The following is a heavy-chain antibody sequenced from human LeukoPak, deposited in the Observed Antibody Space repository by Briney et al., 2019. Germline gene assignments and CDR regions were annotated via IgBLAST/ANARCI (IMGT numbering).Heavy chain of an antibody. CDR2: IYPGDADT. CDR1: GYSFTNYW. V-gene: IGHV5-51*01. J-gene: IGHJ1*01. D-gene: IGHD5-18*01. Sequence: GESLKISCKGSGYSFTNYWIGWVRQMPGKGMEWMGIIYPGDADTRYGPSFQGQVTIPADQSINTAYLQWSSLKASDTALYYCTRRGSREYFQQWGQGTLVTVGS. CDR3: TRRGSREYFQQ.